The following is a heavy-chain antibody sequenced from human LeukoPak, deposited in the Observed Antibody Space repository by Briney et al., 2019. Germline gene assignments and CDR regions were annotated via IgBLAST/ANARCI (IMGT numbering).Heavy chain of an antibody. V-gene: IGHV3-23*01. CDR3: AKRGVVIRVILVGFHKEAYYFDS. CDR1: GITLSNYG. Sequence: PGGSLRLSCAVSGITLSNYGMSWVRQAPGKGLEWVAGISDSGGSTNYADSVKGRFTISRDNRKNTLYLQMNSLRAEDTAVYFCAKRGVVIRVILVGFHKEAYYFDSRGQGALVTVSS. D-gene: IGHD3-22*01. CDR2: ISDSGGST. J-gene: IGHJ4*02.